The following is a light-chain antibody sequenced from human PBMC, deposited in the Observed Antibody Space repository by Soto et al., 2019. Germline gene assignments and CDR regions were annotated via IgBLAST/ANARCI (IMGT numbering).Light chain of an antibody. Sequence: EIVLTQSPDTLSLSPGERATLSCRASQSIGPYLAWYQLKPGQSPRLLVYDAVNRAAGAPDRFSGSGSGTDFTLTISSLEPEDSAVYLCQQRSDWPPLNFGGGTKVEIK. J-gene: IGKJ4*01. CDR1: QSIGPY. V-gene: IGKV3-11*01. CDR2: DAV. CDR3: QQRSDWPPLN.